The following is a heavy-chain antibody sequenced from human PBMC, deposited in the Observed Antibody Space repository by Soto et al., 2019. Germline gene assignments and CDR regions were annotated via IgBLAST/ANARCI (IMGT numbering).Heavy chain of an antibody. J-gene: IGHJ4*02. CDR3: ARLNVTPEITYFDY. D-gene: IGHD2-21*02. CDR2: ISSNGGST. Sequence: GGSLRLSCAASGFTFSSYAMHWVRQAPGKGLEYVSAISSNGGSTYYANSVKGRFTISRDNSKNTLYLQMGSLRAEDMAVYYCARLNVTPEITYFDYWGQGTLVTVSS. V-gene: IGHV3-64*01. CDR1: GFTFSSYA.